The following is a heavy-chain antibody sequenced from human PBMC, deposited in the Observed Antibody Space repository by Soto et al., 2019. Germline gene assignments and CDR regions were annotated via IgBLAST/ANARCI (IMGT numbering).Heavy chain of an antibody. CDR1: GGSIRSYY. CDR2: IYYSGST. CDR3: ARGYGGRGFDY. Sequence: SETLSLTCTVSGGSIRSYYWSWIRQPPGKGLEWIGYIYYSGSTNYNPSLKSRVTISVDTSNNQFSLKLSSVTAADTAVYYCARGYGGRGFDYWGQGTLVTVSS. V-gene: IGHV4-59*01. J-gene: IGHJ4*02. D-gene: IGHD2-15*01.